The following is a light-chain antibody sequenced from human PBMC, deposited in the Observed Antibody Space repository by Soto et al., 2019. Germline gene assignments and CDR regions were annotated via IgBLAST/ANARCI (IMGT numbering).Light chain of an antibody. CDR1: HNINNY. Sequence: DIQMTQSPSSLSASVGDRVTITCQASHNINNYLNWCRQKPGKAPELLIYDASSLKTGVPSRFSASGSGTDVTFTISSLLPEDVATYFCQQYDDLPYTFGQGTKLEIK. J-gene: IGKJ2*01. CDR2: DAS. V-gene: IGKV1-33*01. CDR3: QQYDDLPYT.